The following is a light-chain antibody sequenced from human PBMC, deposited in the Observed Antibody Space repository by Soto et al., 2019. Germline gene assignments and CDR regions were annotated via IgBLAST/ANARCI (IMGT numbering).Light chain of an antibody. V-gene: IGKV3-15*01. CDR1: QSIATN. Sequence: EIVMTQSPATLSVSPGERATLYCRASQSIATNLAWFQQKPGQAPRLLIYGASTRATGVPARFSGSGSGAQFTLTISSLQSEDFAVYYCQQYNNWPITLGQGTRLEIK. CDR2: GAS. J-gene: IGKJ5*01. CDR3: QQYNNWPIT.